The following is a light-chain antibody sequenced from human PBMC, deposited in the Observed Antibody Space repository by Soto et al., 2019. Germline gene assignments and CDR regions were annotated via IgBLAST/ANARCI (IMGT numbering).Light chain of an antibody. CDR3: QKYYFAPLP. V-gene: IGKV1-27*01. J-gene: IGKJ4*01. CDR2: AAS. Sequence: DVQLTQSPSSLSASVGDRITITCRPSQDISHYLAWYQQKPGKPPRVLIYAASTLQSGVPTRFSGRRSGPDFTLTISSLLPEDVATYYCQKYYFAPLPFGGGTKVEIK. CDR1: QDISHY.